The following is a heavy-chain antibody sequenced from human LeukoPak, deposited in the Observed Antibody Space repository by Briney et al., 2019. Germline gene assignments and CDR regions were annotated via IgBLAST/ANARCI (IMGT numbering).Heavy chain of an antibody. CDR3: AKGVYIYGNLFDY. Sequence: PGGSLRLSWVAAGFMVSKDWMIWVRQAPGKALEWVASIKNDGSEKNYVDSVKGRFTISRDNAKNSLYLHMSSLTAEDTAVYYCAKGVYIYGNLFDYWGQGTLVTVSS. CDR2: IKNDGSEK. D-gene: IGHD3-3*02. V-gene: IGHV3-7*01. CDR1: GFMVSKDW. J-gene: IGHJ4*02.